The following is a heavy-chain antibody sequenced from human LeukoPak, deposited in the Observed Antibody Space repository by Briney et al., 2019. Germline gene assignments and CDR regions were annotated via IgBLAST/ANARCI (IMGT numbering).Heavy chain of an antibody. D-gene: IGHD1-1*01. CDR2: IDWDDDK. CDR3: ARTQLEKGDSDY. Sequence: SGPTLVNPTQTLTLTCTFSGFSLSTSGMCVSWIRQPPGKALEWLARIDWDDDKYYGTSLKTRLTISKDTSKNRVVLTMTNMDPVDTATYYCARTQLEKGDSDYWGQGTLVTVSS. J-gene: IGHJ4*02. V-gene: IGHV2-70*11. CDR1: GFSLSTSGMC.